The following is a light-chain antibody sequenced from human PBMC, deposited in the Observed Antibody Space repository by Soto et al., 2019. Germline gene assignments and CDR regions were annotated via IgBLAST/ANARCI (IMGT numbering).Light chain of an antibody. CDR3: LQHNSYPRR. CDR1: QGISNY. V-gene: IGKV1-17*01. Sequence: DIQMTQPPSSLSASVGDRVTITCLASQGISNYLGWYQQKPGKSAKCLIFAASSLQSGVPSRFSGSGSGTEFTLTISSLQHEDFATDYGLQHNSYPRRFGQGTKVDIK. CDR2: AAS. J-gene: IGKJ1*01.